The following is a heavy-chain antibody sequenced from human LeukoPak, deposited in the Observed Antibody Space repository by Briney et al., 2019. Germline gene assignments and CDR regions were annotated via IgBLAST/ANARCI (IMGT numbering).Heavy chain of an antibody. J-gene: IGHJ5*02. V-gene: IGHV3-74*01. CDR2: INSDGTST. CDR1: GFTFSSNW. D-gene: IGHD1-26*01. Sequence: GGSLRLSCAASGFTFSSNWMHWVRQAPGKGLVWVSRINSDGTSTIYADSVKGRFTISRDNAKNTLHLQMNILRAEDTAVYYCARAYSGNYYNWFDPWGQGTLVTVSS. CDR3: ARAYSGNYYNWFDP.